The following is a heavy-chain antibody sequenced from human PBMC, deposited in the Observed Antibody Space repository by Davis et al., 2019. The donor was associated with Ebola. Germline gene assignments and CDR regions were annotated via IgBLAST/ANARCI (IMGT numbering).Heavy chain of an antibody. CDR1: GFTFSSFA. V-gene: IGHV3-23*01. Sequence: GESLKISCAASGFTFSSFAMSGVRQAPGKGLEWGSSMSGSGDNTYYTDAVKGRFTISRDNSRNTLYLQMNSLRVEDTAMYYCAKDRGGFGGVIAVLDSWGQRTLVTVSS. CDR2: MSGSGDNT. J-gene: IGHJ4*02. D-gene: IGHD3-16*02. CDR3: AKDRGGFGGVIAVLDS.